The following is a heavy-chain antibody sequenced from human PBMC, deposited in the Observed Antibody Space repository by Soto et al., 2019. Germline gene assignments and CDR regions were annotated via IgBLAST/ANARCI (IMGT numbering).Heavy chain of an antibody. CDR1: GFSFDDYA. CDR2: ITWNSGTM. J-gene: IGHJ4*02. Sequence: VQLEESGGGLQQPGRSLRLSCTGSGFSFDDYAMHWVRQAPGKGLEWVSGITWNSGTMGYADSVKGRFIISRDNPKSTLYVQMNSLRAEDTAVYYCAKDVEGGNYYRGAFDYWGQGTLVTVSS. D-gene: IGHD1-26*01. CDR3: AKDVEGGNYYRGAFDY. V-gene: IGHV3-9*01.